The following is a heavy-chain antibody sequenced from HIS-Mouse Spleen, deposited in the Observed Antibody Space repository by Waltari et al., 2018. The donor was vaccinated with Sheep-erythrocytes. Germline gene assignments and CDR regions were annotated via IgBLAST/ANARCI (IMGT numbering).Heavy chain of an antibody. V-gene: IGHV4-39*07. CDR2: IYYSVST. Sequence: QLQLQESGPGLVKPSETLSLTCTVSGGSISSSSYYWGWIRQPPGKGLEWIGSIYYSVSTYYNPSLKSRVTISVDTSKNQFSLKLSSVTAADTAVYYCARGGMAARTFDYWGQGTLVTVSS. CDR3: ARGGMAARTFDY. D-gene: IGHD6-6*01. J-gene: IGHJ4*02. CDR1: GGSISSSSYY.